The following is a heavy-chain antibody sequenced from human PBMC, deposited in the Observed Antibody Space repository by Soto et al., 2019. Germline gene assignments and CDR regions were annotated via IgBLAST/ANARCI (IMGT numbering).Heavy chain of an antibody. D-gene: IGHD2-8*01. J-gene: IGHJ3*02. CDR2: VGGSDTDK. Sequence: EVQLLESGGGVVQPGGSLRLSCAASGFTFSAYAMSWVRQAPGKGLQWVSGVGGSDTDKHYADSVMGRFTVSRDNSKITLYLQMNSLRVDDTAVYYCAKDAHAVNGVWDPFDMWGQGTEVTVSS. V-gene: IGHV3-23*01. CDR3: AKDAHAVNGVWDPFDM. CDR1: GFTFSAYA.